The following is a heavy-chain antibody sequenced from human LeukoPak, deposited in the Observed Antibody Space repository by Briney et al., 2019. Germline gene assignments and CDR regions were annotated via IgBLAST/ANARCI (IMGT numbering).Heavy chain of an antibody. CDR2: IGINAGST. Sequence: PGAFLIFSWEAAYTTLDNYAMSLGRLAPGKRLGWVSTIGINAGSTYYAYSVKGRSTISGDNSKTAVLLQMNRMTVEATAVYYCAKDRWEITIGDAFGFWGQGTKVAVSS. CDR3: AKDRWEITIGDAFGF. D-gene: IGHD3-3*01. V-gene: IGHV3-23*01. J-gene: IGHJ3*01. CDR1: YTTLDNYA.